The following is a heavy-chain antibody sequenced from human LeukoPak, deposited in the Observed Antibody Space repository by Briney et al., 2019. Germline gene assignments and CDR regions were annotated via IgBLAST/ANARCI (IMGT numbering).Heavy chain of an antibody. V-gene: IGHV3-48*01. Sequence: GGPLRLSCAASGFTFSSYSMNWVRQAPGKGRGWVSYISSSSSTIYYADSVKGRFTISRDNAKNSLYLQMNSLRAEDTAVYYCASEPDYDSSGYHRLFDYWGQGTLVTVS. J-gene: IGHJ4*02. D-gene: IGHD3-22*01. CDR2: ISSSSSTI. CDR3: ASEPDYDSSGYHRLFDY. CDR1: GFTFSSYS.